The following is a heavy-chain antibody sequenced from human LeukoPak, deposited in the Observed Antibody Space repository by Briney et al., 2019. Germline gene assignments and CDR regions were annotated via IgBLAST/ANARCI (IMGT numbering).Heavy chain of an antibody. J-gene: IGHJ6*03. CDR2: IISTVITI. D-gene: IGHD4-17*01. Sequence: YIISTVITIYYSDSLKGRFTIYRDNAKNSMYLKMNSLRAEDTAVYYCARDYGDYYYYYMDVWGKGTTVTVSS. CDR3: ARDYGDYYYYYMDV. V-gene: IGHV3-48*03.